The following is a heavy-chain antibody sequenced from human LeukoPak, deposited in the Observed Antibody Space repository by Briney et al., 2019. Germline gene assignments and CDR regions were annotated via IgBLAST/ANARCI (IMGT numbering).Heavy chain of an antibody. CDR2: IRSTPDGGAA. V-gene: IGHV3-15*01. J-gene: IGHJ4*02. D-gene: IGHD2-2*03. CDR1: GFTFITSW. Sequence: GGSLRLSCAASGFTFITSWMTWVRQAPGKGLEWVGRIRSTPDGGAADYAAPVKGRFTISRDDSKNTSYLQMSSLRTEDTAVYYCATDLHFGYCTATSCAHYWGQGTLVTVSS. CDR3: ATDLHFGYCTATSCAHY.